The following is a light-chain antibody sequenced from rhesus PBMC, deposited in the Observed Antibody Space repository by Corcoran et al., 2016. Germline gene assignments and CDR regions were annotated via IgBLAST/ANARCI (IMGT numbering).Light chain of an antibody. CDR1: QGITKY. Sequence: DIQMTQSPSSLSASVGDTVTITCQASQGITKYLAWYQQKPGRAPRLLIYDAPTLESGVPSRFSGSGSWTEFTLTISSLQPEDFATYYCRQHNFYPWTFRLGTMVEIK. V-gene: IGKV1S13*01. CDR3: RQHNFYPWT. CDR2: DAP. J-gene: IGKJ1*01.